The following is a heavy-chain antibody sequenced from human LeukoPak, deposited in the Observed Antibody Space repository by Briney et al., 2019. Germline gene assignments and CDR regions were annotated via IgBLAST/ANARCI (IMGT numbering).Heavy chain of an antibody. CDR3: ARRGYCRSTSCYEYWFDP. CDR1: GRYISSSSYY. D-gene: IGHD2-2*01. Sequence: SETLSLPCTVSGRYISSSSYYWVWIRRPPGKGLEGRGIIYYSGSTYYNPPLKTRLPISVDTFKNQFSLKLSSVTATDTAVYYCARRGYCRSTSCYEYWFDPWGQGALVSVSS. V-gene: IGHV4-39*01. CDR2: IYYSGST. J-gene: IGHJ5*02.